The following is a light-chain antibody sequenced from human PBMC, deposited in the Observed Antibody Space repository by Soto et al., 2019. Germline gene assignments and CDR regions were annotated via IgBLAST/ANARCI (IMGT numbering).Light chain of an antibody. J-gene: IGKJ1*01. Sequence: DIQMTQSPSSVSASVGDRVTITCRASQDISGWLAWYQQKPGKAPELLIYSASSLKTGVPSRFSGSGSGTDFTLTISSLQPEDFATYHCQQGSRLPWTFGQGTKVE. V-gene: IGKV1-12*01. CDR1: QDISGW. CDR2: SAS. CDR3: QQGSRLPWT.